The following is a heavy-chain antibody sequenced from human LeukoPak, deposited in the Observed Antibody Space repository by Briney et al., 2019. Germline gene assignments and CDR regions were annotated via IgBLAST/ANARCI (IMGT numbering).Heavy chain of an antibody. V-gene: IGHV1-18*04. CDR1: GYSFTAFY. CDR3: ARDQSVRLLQTSSTYFKHVFAI. CDR2: ISAYNGNK. D-gene: IGHD6-13*01. J-gene: IGHJ3*02. Sequence: SVKVSCKASGYSFTAFYIHWVRQAPGLGIEWKGWISAYNGNKNYAQKVQGRVTMNTDTSTSTAYMELRSLRFDDTAVYYCARDQSVRLLQTSSTYFKHVFAIWGQGSMVTVSS.